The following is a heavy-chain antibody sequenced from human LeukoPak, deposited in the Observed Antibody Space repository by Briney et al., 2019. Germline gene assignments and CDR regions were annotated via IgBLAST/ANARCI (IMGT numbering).Heavy chain of an antibody. CDR3: ARDFGTYAGDYFDY. J-gene: IGHJ4*02. CDR2: ISYDGSNK. D-gene: IGHD3-10*01. V-gene: IGHV3-30*03. Sequence: GGSLRLSCAASGFTFSSYGMHWVRQAPGKGLEWVAVISYDGSNKYYADSVKSRFTISRDNSKNTLYLQMNSLRAEDTAVYYCARDFGTYAGDYFDYWGQGTLVTVSS. CDR1: GFTFSSYG.